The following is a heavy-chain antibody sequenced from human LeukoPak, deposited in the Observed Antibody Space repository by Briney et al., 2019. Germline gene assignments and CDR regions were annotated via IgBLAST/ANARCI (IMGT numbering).Heavy chain of an antibody. J-gene: IGHJ4*02. Sequence: GGSLRLSCAASGFIFSSYGMHWVRQAPGKGLEWVAVISYDGSNKYYADSVKGRFTISRDNSKNTLYLQMNSLRAEDTAMYYCAKPSVPYSSGYPTLDYWGQGTLATVSS. V-gene: IGHV3-30*18. D-gene: IGHD3-22*01. CDR2: ISYDGSNK. CDR3: AKPSVPYSSGYPTLDY. CDR1: GFIFSSYG.